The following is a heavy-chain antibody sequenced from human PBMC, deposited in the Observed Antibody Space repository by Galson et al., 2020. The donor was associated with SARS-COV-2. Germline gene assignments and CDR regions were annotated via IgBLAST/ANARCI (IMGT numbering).Heavy chain of an antibody. CDR3: ARDDMDYYDSSGYVDY. Sequence: GESLKISCAASGFTFSSYAMHWVRQAPGKGLEWVAVISYDGSNKYYADSVKGRFTISRDNSKNTLYLQMNSLGAEDTAVYYCARDDMDYYDSSGYVDYWGQGTRVTVAS. V-gene: IGHV3-30*01. D-gene: IGHD3-22*01. CDR1: GFTFSSYA. CDR2: ISYDGSNK. J-gene: IGHJ4*02.